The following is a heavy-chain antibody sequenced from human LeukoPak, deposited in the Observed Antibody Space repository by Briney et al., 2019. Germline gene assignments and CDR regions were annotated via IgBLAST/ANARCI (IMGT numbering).Heavy chain of an antibody. Sequence: GASVKVSCKASGGTFSSYAISWVRQAPGQGLEWMGRIIPILGIANYAQKFQGRVTITADKSTSTAYMELSSLRSEDTAVYYCASRNWNDVEVHYYYGMDVWGQGTTVTVSS. CDR3: ASRNWNDVEVHYYYGMDV. CDR1: GGTFSSYA. CDR2: IIPILGIA. V-gene: IGHV1-69*04. D-gene: IGHD1-1*01. J-gene: IGHJ6*02.